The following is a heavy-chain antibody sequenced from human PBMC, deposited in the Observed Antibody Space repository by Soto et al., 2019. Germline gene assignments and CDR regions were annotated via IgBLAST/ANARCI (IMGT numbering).Heavy chain of an antibody. V-gene: IGHV2-5*02. CDR3: ARIGYSSIQGDWFDP. CDR2: IYWDDDK. J-gene: IGHJ5*02. D-gene: IGHD6-13*01. CDR1: GFSLSTSGVG. Sequence: SGPTLVNPTQTLTLTCTFSGFSLSTSGVGVGWICQPPGKALEWLALIYWDDDKRYSPSLKSRLTITKDTSKNQVVLTMTNMDPVDTATYYCARIGYSSIQGDWFDPWGQGTLVTVSS.